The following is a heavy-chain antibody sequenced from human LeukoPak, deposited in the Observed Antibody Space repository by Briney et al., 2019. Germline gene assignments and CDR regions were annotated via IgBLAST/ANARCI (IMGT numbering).Heavy chain of an antibody. Sequence: SETLSLTCAFYGGSFSGYYWSWIRQPPGKGLEWIGEINHSGSTNYNPSLKSRVTISVDTSKNQFSLKLRSVTAADTAVYYCARTRWLQSLFDYWGQGTLVTVSS. D-gene: IGHD5-24*01. CDR3: ARTRWLQSLFDY. CDR2: INHSGST. V-gene: IGHV4-34*01. CDR1: GGSFSGYY. J-gene: IGHJ4*02.